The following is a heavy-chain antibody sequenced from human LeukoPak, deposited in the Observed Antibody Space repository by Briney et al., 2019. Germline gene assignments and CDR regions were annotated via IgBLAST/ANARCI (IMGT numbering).Heavy chain of an antibody. V-gene: IGHV3-23*01. CDR2: TSDRGDYT. D-gene: IGHD1-7*01. J-gene: IGHJ4*02. Sequence: GGSLRLSCAASGFTFTSYSMSWVRQAPGKGLEWVSGTSDRGDYTYYADSVKGRFTISRDSSKNTLFLQMNSLRAEDTALYFCAKKAQYNGHYPLDYWGQGTLVTVSS. CDR1: GFTFTSYS. CDR3: AKKAQYNGHYPLDY.